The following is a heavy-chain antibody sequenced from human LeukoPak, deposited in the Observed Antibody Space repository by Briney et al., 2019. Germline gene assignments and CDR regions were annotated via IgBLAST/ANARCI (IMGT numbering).Heavy chain of an antibody. Sequence: GGSLRLSCAASGLTFSDYYMSWIRQAPGKGLEWVSYISDSGTSIYYADSVKGRFTISRDNAKNSLYLQMNSLRAEDTAVYYCARLYDILTGYHYYFDYWGQGTLVTVSS. V-gene: IGHV3-11*01. CDR1: GLTFSDYY. CDR2: ISDSGTSI. J-gene: IGHJ4*02. CDR3: ARLYDILTGYHYYFDY. D-gene: IGHD3-9*01.